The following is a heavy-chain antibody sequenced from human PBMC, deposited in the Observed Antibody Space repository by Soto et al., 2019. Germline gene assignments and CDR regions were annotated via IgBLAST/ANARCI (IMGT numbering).Heavy chain of an antibody. J-gene: IGHJ5*02. CDR2: IKQDGSEK. CDR3: ARYGGSSIGTPPKYNWFDP. D-gene: IGHD1-26*01. Sequence: GGSLRLSCAASGFTFSSYWMSWVRQAPGKGLEWVANIKQDGSEKYYVDSVKGRFTISRDNAKNSLYLQMNSLRAEDTAVYYCARYGGSSIGTPPKYNWFDPWGQGTLVTSPQ. V-gene: IGHV3-7*05. CDR1: GFTFSSYW.